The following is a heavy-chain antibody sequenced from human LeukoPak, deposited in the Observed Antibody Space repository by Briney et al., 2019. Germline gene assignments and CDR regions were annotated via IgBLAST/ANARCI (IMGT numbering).Heavy chain of an antibody. Sequence: ASVTVSFKTSTYTFSNYGITWVSQAPRQGLEWMGCIGAYSGNPEFAQKFQGRVTMTTDASSGIAYVELTNLTPDDTAVYFCARDSSAFYGSEYFQHWGQGTLVTVSS. D-gene: IGHD2/OR15-2a*01. CDR3: ARDSSAFYGSEYFQH. J-gene: IGHJ1*01. CDR1: TYTFSNYG. V-gene: IGHV1-18*01. CDR2: IGAYSGNP.